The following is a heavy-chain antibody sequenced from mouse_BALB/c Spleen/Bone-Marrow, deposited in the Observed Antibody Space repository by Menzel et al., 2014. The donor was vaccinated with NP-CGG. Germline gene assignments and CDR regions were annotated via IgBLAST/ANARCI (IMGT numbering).Heavy chain of an antibody. CDR1: GFTFTDYY. V-gene: IGHV7-3*02. Sequence: EVQLQESGGGLVQPGGSLRLSRATSGFTFTDYYMSWVRQPPGKALEWLGFIRNKANGYTTEYSASVKGRFTISRDNSQSILYLQMNTLRAEDSATYYCARDTNWYFDYWGQGTTLTVSS. D-gene: IGHD4-1*01. CDR3: ARDTNWYFDY. CDR2: IRNKANGYTT. J-gene: IGHJ2*01.